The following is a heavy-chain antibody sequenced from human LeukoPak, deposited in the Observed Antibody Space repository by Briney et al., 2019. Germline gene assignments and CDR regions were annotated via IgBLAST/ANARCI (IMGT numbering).Heavy chain of an antibody. Sequence: GASVTVPYKPSGYTFTIYDINWVRQATGQGLEWMGWMNPNSGNTGYAQKFQGRVTITRNTSITTAYMELSSLRSEDTAVYYCARGPKWSGSYYYFDYWGQGTLVTVSS. V-gene: IGHV1-8*01. CDR1: GYTFTIYD. D-gene: IGHD1-26*01. J-gene: IGHJ4*02. CDR2: MNPNSGNT. CDR3: ARGPKWSGSYYYFDY.